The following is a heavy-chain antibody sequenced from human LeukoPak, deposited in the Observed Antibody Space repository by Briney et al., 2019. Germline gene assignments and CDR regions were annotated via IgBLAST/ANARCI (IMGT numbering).Heavy chain of an antibody. D-gene: IGHD3-10*01. V-gene: IGHV3-74*03. CDR1: GFSFSSYW. Sequence: GGSLRLSCAASGFSFSSYWMHWIRQVPGKGLVWVSRVNSDESDKTYADSVKGRFTISRDNSKNTLYLQMNSLRAEDTAVYYCAKTGGRTMVRGVTSYYFDYWGQGTLVTVSS. J-gene: IGHJ4*02. CDR2: VNSDESDK. CDR3: AKTGGRTMVRGVTSYYFDY.